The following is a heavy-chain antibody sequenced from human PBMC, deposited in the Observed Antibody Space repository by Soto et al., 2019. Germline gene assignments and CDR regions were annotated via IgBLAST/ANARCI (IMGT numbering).Heavy chain of an antibody. CDR1: GFTFSSYW. CDR2: INSDGSST. Sequence: LRLSCAASGFTFSSYWMHWVRQAPGKGLVWVSRINSDGSSTSYADSVKGRFTISRDNAKNTLYLQMNSLRAEDTAVYYCARELVRSGYDPYYYYGMDVWGQGTTVTVSS. J-gene: IGHJ6*02. V-gene: IGHV3-74*01. D-gene: IGHD5-12*01. CDR3: ARELVRSGYDPYYYYGMDV.